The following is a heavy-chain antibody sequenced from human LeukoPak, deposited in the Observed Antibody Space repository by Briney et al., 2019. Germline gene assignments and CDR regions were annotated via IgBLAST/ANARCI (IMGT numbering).Heavy chain of an antibody. CDR3: ARVAAAAGCMDV. CDR1: GYTFTGYY. V-gene: IGHV1-69*04. D-gene: IGHD6-25*01. J-gene: IGHJ6*02. Sequence: ASVKVSCKASGYTFTGYYMHWVRQAPGQGLEWMGRIIPILGIANYAQKFQGRVTITADKSTSTAYMELSSLRSEDTAVYYCARVAAAAGCMDVWGQGTTVTVSS. CDR2: IIPILGIA.